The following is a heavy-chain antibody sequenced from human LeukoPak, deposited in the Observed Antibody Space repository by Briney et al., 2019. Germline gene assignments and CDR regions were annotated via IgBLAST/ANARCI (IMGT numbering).Heavy chain of an antibody. J-gene: IGHJ4*02. CDR1: GFTFSSYG. CDR2: ISYDGSNK. D-gene: IGHD4-17*01. V-gene: IGHV3-30*18. CDR3: AKDYGDYWTYYFDY. Sequence: GGSLRLSCAASGFTFSSYGMHWVRQAPGKGLEWVAVISYDGSNKYYADSVKGRFTISRDNSKNTLYLQMNSLRAEDTAVFYCAKDYGDYWTYYFDYWGQGTLVTVSS.